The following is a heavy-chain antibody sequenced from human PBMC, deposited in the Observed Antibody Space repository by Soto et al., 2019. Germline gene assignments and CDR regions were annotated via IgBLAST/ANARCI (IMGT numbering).Heavy chain of an antibody. J-gene: IGHJ4*02. CDR2: ISAGGGST. CDR3: AKVIAVAGSGGRRHYFDS. D-gene: IGHD6-19*01. Sequence: VQLLESGGGLVQPGGSLRLSCGASGFTFSSYAMSWVRQAPGKGLEWVSVISAGGGSTDYADSVKGRFTISRDNSKNTLYLQMNSLRAEDTAVYYCAKVIAVAGSGGRRHYFDSWGQGTLVTVSS. V-gene: IGHV3-23*01. CDR1: GFTFSSYA.